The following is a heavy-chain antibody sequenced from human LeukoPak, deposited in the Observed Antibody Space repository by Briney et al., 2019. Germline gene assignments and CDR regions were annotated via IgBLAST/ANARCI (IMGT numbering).Heavy chain of an antibody. J-gene: IGHJ6*02. CDR3: AKDLDSSSWDYYYYGMDV. V-gene: IGHV3-23*01. Sequence: PGGSLRLSCAASGFTFSSYAMSWVRQAPGKGLEWVSAISGSGGSTYYADSVKGRFTISRDNSKNTLYLQMNSLRAEDTAVYYCAKDLDSSSWDYYYYGMDVWGQGTTVTVSS. CDR2: ISGSGGST. D-gene: IGHD6-13*01. CDR1: GFTFSSYA.